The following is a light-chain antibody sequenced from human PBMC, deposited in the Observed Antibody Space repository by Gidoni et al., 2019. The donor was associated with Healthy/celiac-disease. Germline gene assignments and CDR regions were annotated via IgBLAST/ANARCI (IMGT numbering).Light chain of an antibody. V-gene: IGKV3-20*01. Sequence: EIGLTQSPGPLSLSPGERATLPCRASQSVSSSYLAWYQQKPGQAPRLLIYCASSRATGLPDRFSGSGSGTEFTLTISRLEPEDFSVYYCQQYGSSPPETFGQGTKVEIK. J-gene: IGKJ1*01. CDR2: CAS. CDR3: QQYGSSPPET. CDR1: QSVSSSY.